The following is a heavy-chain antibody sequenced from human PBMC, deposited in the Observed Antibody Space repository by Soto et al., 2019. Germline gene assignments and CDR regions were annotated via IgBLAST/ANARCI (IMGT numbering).Heavy chain of an antibody. J-gene: IGHJ4*02. V-gene: IGHV3-9*01. CDR1: GFTFDDYA. Sequence: EVQLVESRGGLVQPGRSLRLSCAASGFTFDDYAMHWVRQAPGKGLEWVSGISWNSGSIGYADSVKGRFTISRDNAKNSLYLQMNSLRAEDTALYYCAKDRGLVLSFYFDYWGQGTLVTVSS. CDR2: ISWNSGSI. CDR3: AKDRGLVLSFYFDY. D-gene: IGHD6-19*01.